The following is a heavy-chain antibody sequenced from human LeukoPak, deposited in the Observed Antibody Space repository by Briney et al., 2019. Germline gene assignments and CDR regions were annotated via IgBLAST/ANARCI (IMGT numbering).Heavy chain of an antibody. V-gene: IGHV4-30-4*08. CDR2: IYYSGST. CDR3: ARGKGFYGVCCDFDY. Sequence: PSETLSLTCTVSGGSISSSSYYWGWIRQPPGKGLEWIGYIYYSGSTYYNPSLKSRVTISVDTSKNQFSLKLSSVTAADTAVYYCARGKGFYGVCCDFDYWGQGTLVTVSS. J-gene: IGHJ4*02. D-gene: IGHD2-8*01. CDR1: GGSISSSSYY.